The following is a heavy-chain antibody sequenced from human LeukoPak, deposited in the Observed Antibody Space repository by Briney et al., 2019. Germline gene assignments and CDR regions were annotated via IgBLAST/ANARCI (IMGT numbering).Heavy chain of an antibody. CDR3: AKAEVPGNYFDY. J-gene: IGHJ4*02. V-gene: IGHV3-30-3*01. Sequence: GRSLRLSCAASGFTFSSYAMHWVRQAPGKGLEWVAVISYDGSNKYYADSVKGRFTISRDNSKNTLYLQMNSLRAEDTAVYYCAKAEVPGNYFDYWGQGTLVTVSS. CDR2: ISYDGSNK. CDR1: GFTFSSYA. D-gene: IGHD3-10*01.